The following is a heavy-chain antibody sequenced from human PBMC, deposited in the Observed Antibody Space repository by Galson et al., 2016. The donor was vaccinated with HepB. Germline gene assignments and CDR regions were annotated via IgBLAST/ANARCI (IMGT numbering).Heavy chain of an antibody. CDR3: ARESTGRGVDAFDI. V-gene: IGHV3-13*04. CDR2: IGGAGDT. Sequence: SLRLSCAASGFTFSRYDIHWVRQVTGKGLQWVSAIGGAGDTYCSGSVKGRFTISRENAKNSLYLQMNSLTAGDAAVYYCARESTGRGVDAFDIWGQGTMVIVSS. CDR1: GFTFSRYD. D-gene: IGHD3-16*01. J-gene: IGHJ3*02.